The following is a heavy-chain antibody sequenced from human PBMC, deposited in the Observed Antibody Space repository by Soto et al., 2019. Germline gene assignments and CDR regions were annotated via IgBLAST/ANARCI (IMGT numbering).Heavy chain of an antibody. Sequence: GASVKVSCKASGYTFTSYAMHWVRQAPGQRHEWMGWINAGNGNTKYSQKFQGRVTITRDTSASTAYMELSSLRSEDTAVYYCARVPGIAVAGHQRKPSYYFDYWGQGTLVTVSS. V-gene: IGHV1-3*01. CDR2: INAGNGNT. J-gene: IGHJ4*02. CDR3: ARVPGIAVAGHQRKPSYYFDY. D-gene: IGHD6-19*01. CDR1: GYTFTSYA.